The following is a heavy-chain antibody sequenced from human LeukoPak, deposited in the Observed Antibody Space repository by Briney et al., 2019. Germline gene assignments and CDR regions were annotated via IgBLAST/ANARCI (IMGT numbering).Heavy chain of an antibody. V-gene: IGHV4-59*01. CDR2: IYYSGST. D-gene: IGHD6-6*01. J-gene: IGHJ6*02. CDR1: GGSFSSYY. CDR3: AREAGLSSSYPYGMDV. Sequence: SEALSLTCAVYGGSFSSYYWSWIRQPPGKGLGWIGYIYYSGSTNYNPSLKGRVTISVDTSKNQFSLKLSSVTAADTAVYYCAREAGLSSSYPYGMDVWGQGTTVTVSS.